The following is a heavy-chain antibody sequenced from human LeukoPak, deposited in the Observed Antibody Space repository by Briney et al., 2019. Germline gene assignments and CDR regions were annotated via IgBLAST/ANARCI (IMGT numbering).Heavy chain of an antibody. CDR2: ISGNGGST. D-gene: IGHD4-17*01. J-gene: IGHJ3*02. CDR3: ARSYDYGGYLDAFDI. V-gene: IGHV3-64*02. CDR1: GFTLSNYA. Sequence: GGSLRLSCAASGFTLSNYAMHWGRQAPGKGLGYVSAISGNGGSTYYADSVKGRFTISRDNSKNTLYLQMGSLRAEDMAVYYCARSYDYGGYLDAFDIWGQGTMVTVSS.